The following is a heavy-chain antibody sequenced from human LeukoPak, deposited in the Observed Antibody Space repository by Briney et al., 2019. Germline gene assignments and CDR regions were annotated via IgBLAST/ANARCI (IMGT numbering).Heavy chain of an antibody. J-gene: IGHJ4*02. CDR2: ISGSGGST. CDR1: GFTFSSYA. Sequence: GGSLRLSCAASGFTFSSYAMSWVRQAPGKGLEWVSAISGSGGSTYYADSVKGRFTISRDNSKNTLYLQMNSLRAEDTAVYYCAKWPHYYDSSGYTKAHDYWGQGTLVTVSS. D-gene: IGHD3-22*01. V-gene: IGHV3-23*01. CDR3: AKWPHYYDSSGYTKAHDY.